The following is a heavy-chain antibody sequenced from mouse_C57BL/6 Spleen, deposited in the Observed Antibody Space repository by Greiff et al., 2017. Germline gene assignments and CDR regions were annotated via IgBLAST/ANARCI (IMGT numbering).Heavy chain of an antibody. J-gene: IGHJ1*03. CDR1: GFSLSSYG. V-gene: IGHV2-9*01. Sequence: VQRQQSGPGLVAPSQSLSITFTVSGFSLSSYGVDWVRPHPGTGLEWLGVIWGGGSTNYNSPLISRLRISKENSKSQVFVKMNSLQTDDTAMYYCAKRGMGYFDVWGTGTTVTVSS. CDR3: AKRGMGYFDV. CDR2: IWGGGST.